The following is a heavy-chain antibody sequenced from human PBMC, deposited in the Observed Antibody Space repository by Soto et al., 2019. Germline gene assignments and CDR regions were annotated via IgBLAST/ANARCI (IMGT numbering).Heavy chain of an antibody. V-gene: IGHV4-39*01. D-gene: IGHD2-2*01. J-gene: IGHJ6*02. CDR2: IYYSGST. CDR3: SCYFPFCISTSCYAVYYYGMDV. CDR1: GGSISSSTYY. Sequence: SETLSLTCTVSGGSISSSTYYWGWIRQPPGKRLEWTGSIYYSGSTYYNPSLKSRVTISVDTSKNQFSLKLSSVTAADTAVYYRSCYFPFCISTSCYAVYYYGMDVWGQGTTVTVSS.